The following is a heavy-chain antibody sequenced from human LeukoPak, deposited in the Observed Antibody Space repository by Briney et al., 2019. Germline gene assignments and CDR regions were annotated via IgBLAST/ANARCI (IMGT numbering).Heavy chain of an antibody. CDR3: AGYGDLGIFAY. Sequence: SETLSLTCTVSGGSISSYYWSWIRQPAGKGLGWIWRIYTSGSTNYNPSLKSRVTMSVDTSENQFSLQLSTVLAADTAVYYCAGYGDLGIFAYWGQGTLVTVSP. J-gene: IGHJ4*02. CDR2: IYTSGST. V-gene: IGHV4-4*07. D-gene: IGHD2-21*01. CDR1: GGSISSYY.